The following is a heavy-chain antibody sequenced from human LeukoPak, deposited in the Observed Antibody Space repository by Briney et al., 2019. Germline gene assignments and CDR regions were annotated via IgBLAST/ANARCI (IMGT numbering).Heavy chain of an antibody. CDR3: AKDRTVGASYWYFDL. J-gene: IGHJ2*01. V-gene: IGHV3-48*01. D-gene: IGHD1-26*01. Sequence: GGSLRLSCAASGFTFSSYSMNWVRQAPGKGLEWVSYISSSSSTIYYADSVKGRFTISRDNAKNSLYLQMNSLRAEDTAIYYCAKDRTVGASYWYFDLWGRGTLVTVSS. CDR1: GFTFSSYS. CDR2: ISSSSSTI.